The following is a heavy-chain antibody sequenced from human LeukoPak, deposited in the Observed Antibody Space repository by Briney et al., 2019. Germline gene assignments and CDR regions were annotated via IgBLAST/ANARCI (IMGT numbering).Heavy chain of an antibody. D-gene: IGHD2-8*02. CDR3: ASGGKYCTGGACYGD. CDR1: GFIVSDDY. Sequence: GGSLRVSCAASGFIVSDDYISWVRQTPGKGLEWVSVIYSGGATFYADSVKGRFTISRDNSKNTVHLQMNSLRAEDTAVYYCASGGKYCTGGACYGDWGQGTLVTVSS. CDR2: IYSGGAT. J-gene: IGHJ4*02. V-gene: IGHV3-53*01.